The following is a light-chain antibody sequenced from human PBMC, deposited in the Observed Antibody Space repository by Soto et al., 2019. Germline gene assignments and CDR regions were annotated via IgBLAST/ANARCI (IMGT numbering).Light chain of an antibody. CDR1: QSVLYSSNNKNY. J-gene: IGKJ3*01. CDR2: WAS. CDR3: LQHYSTPRT. V-gene: IGKV4-1*01. Sequence: DIVMTQSPDSLAVSLGERATINCKSSQSVLYSSNNKNYLAWYQQKPGQPPKLLIYWASTRESGVPDRFSGSASGTDFTLTISTLQAEDVALYLCLQHYSTPRTFGPVTKVDIQ.